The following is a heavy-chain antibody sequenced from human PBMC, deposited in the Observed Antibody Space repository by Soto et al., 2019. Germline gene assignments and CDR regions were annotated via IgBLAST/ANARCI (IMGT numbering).Heavy chain of an antibody. CDR1: GFTFSSYG. CDR3: ARGLSGVLMT. V-gene: IGHV3-30*03. J-gene: IGHJ5*02. Sequence: GGSLRLSCAASGFTFSSYGMHWVRQAPGKGLEWVAVILYDGSNKYYTDSVKGRFTISRDNSKNTLYLQMNSLRAEDTAVYYCARGLSGVLMTWGQGTLVTVSS. D-gene: IGHD2-8*01. CDR2: ILYDGSNK.